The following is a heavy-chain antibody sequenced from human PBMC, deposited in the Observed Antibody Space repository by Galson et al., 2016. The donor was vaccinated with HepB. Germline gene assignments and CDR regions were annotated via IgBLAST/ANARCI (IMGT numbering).Heavy chain of an antibody. D-gene: IGHD3-22*01. V-gene: IGHV3-23*01. J-gene: IGHJ6*02. CDR1: GFTFSSYA. CDR2: ISGSDSST. Sequence: SLRLSCAASGFTFSSYAMSWVRQAPGKGLERVSSISGSDSSTYYADSVKGRFTISRDNSKNTLFLQMNSLRAEDTAVYYCAKVIDFDSSEGMDVWGRGTMVAVSS. CDR3: AKVIDFDSSEGMDV.